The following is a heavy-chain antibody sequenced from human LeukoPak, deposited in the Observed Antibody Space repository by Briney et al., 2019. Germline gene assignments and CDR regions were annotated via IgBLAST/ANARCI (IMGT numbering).Heavy chain of an antibody. CDR2: IYSGGGKT. Sequence: GGSLRLSCAASGFTVSNDYMSWVRQAPGKGLEWVSVIYSGGGKTYYADSVKGRFTISRDNSKNTVYLQMNSLRAEDTAVYYCARFTRGYNEIMDVWGQGTTVTVSS. CDR1: GFTVSNDY. CDR3: ARFTRGYNEIMDV. V-gene: IGHV3-53*01. D-gene: IGHD5-18*01. J-gene: IGHJ6*02.